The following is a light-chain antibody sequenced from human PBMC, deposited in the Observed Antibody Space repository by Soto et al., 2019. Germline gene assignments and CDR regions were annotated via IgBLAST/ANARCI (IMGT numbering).Light chain of an antibody. CDR1: SSDVGGFNY. Sequence: SALTQPASVSGSPGQSIAISCTGTSSDVGGFNYVSWYQQHPCKAPKFMIYDVSSRPPGVSDRFSGSKSGNTASLTISGLQAEDEADYYCASYTTSSTYVFGTGTKVTVL. V-gene: IGLV2-14*03. CDR3: ASYTTSSTYV. CDR2: DVS. J-gene: IGLJ1*01.